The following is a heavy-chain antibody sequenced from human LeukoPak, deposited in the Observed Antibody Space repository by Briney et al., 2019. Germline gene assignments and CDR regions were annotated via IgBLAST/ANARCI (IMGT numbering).Heavy chain of an antibody. CDR1: GFTFSSYT. J-gene: IGHJ4*02. D-gene: IGHD7-27*01. V-gene: IGHV3-23*01. Sequence: GGSLRLSCAASGFTFSSYTMSWVRQAPGKGLEWVSTITTSDGNTYYADSVKGRFTVSRDNSRNTLFLQMNSLRAEDTAVYYCAKDGGLWVSAHWGDSWGRGTLVTVSP. CDR3: AKDGGLWVSAHWGDS. CDR2: ITTSDGNT.